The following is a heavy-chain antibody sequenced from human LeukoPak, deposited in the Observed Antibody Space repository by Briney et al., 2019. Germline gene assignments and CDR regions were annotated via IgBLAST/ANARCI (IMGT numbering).Heavy chain of an antibody. Sequence: GGSLRLSCAASGFSFSTYGMHWVRQAPGKGLEWVAVISYDGSNEYYADSVKGRFTISRDNSKNTLYLQMSSLRAEDTAVYYCAKEFNRGLPDYWGQGTLVTVSS. CDR2: ISYDGSNE. V-gene: IGHV3-30*18. CDR1: GFSFSTYG. J-gene: IGHJ4*02. CDR3: AKEFNRGLPDY. D-gene: IGHD2-21*01.